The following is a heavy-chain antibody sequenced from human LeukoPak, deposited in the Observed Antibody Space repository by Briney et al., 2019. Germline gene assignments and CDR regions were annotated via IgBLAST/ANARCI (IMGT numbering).Heavy chain of an antibody. J-gene: IGHJ6*02. CDR3: AKDIVGVGFGELPYYYYYGMDV. CDR2: ISGDGGST. V-gene: IGHV3-43*02. D-gene: IGHD3-10*01. CDR1: GFTFDDYA. Sequence: GGSLRLSCAASGFTFDDYAMHWVRQAPGKGLEWVSLISGDGGSTYYADSVKGRFTISRDNSKNSLYLQMNNLRTEDTALYYCAKDIVGVGFGELPYYYYYGMDVWGQGTTVTVSS.